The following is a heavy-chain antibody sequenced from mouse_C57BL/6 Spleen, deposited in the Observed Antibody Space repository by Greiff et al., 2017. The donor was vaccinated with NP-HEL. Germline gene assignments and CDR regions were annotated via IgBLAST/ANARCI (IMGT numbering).Heavy chain of an antibody. Sequence: QVQLQQPGTELVKPGASVKLSCKASGYTFTSYWMHWVKQRPGQGLEWIGNINPSNGGTNYNEKFKSKATLTVDKSSSTAYMQLSSLTSEDSAVYYCARKCLIYDGYYVAMDYWGQGTSVTVSS. CDR1: GYTFTSYW. CDR2: INPSNGGT. V-gene: IGHV1-53*01. CDR3: ARKCLIYDGYYVAMDY. J-gene: IGHJ4*01. D-gene: IGHD2-3*01.